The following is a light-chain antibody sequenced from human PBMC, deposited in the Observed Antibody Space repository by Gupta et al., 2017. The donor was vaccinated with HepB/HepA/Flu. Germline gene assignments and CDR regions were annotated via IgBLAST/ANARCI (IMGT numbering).Light chain of an antibody. CDR1: EDIRKY. J-gene: IGKJ2*01. V-gene: IGKV1-33*01. CDR3: QQFHILYT. Sequence: DIQMTQSPSSLSASVGDRVTISCQASEDIRKYLNWYQQKPGKPPRLLIFDASDLQTAVPSRFSGSGSGTDFTFTISSLQPEDAATYYCQQFHILYTFGQGTKVEIK. CDR2: DAS.